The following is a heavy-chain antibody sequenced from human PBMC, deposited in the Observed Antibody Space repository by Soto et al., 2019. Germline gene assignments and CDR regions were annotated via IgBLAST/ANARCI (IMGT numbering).Heavy chain of an antibody. CDR3: AKELSSMWFPLDY. D-gene: IGHD6-13*01. Sequence: GSLRLSCAASGFTFSNYAMSWVRQAPGKGLEWVSSISGSGGSTFYSDSVKGRFTISGDSSKNTLYLNMNSLRAGDTAVYYCAKELSSMWFPLDYWGQGTLVTVSS. V-gene: IGHV3-23*01. CDR2: ISGSGGST. CDR1: GFTFSNYA. J-gene: IGHJ4*02.